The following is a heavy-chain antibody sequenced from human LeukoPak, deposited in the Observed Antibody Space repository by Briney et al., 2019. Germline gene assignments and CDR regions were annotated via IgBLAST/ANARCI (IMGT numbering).Heavy chain of an antibody. CDR1: GGSFSGYY. CDR2: INHSGST. J-gene: IGHJ6*02. CDR3: ARGTQYYDFWSGYYISYGMDV. D-gene: IGHD3-3*01. Sequence: PSETLSLTCAVYGGSFSGYYWSWIRQPPGKGLEWIGEINHSGSTNYNPSLKSRVTISVDTSKNQFSLKLSSVTAADTAVYYCARGTQYYDFWSGYYISYGMDVWGQGTTVTVSS. V-gene: IGHV4-34*01.